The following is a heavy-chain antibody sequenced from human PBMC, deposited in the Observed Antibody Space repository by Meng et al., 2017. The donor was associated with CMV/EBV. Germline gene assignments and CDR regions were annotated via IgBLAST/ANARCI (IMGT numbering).Heavy chain of an antibody. CDR2: IIPVFETA. D-gene: IGHD1-26*01. CDR1: GGTFSTFA. CDR3: ARGGDSWYSDY. Sequence: QVLLVQSAAGGKKPGSSVKVSCKTSGGTFSTFAISWVRQAPGEGLEWMGGIIPVFETANYAERFQDRVTITADDSTTTAYMELSSLRADDTALYFCARGGDSWYSDYWGQGTLVTVSS. J-gene: IGHJ4*02. V-gene: IGHV1-69*12.